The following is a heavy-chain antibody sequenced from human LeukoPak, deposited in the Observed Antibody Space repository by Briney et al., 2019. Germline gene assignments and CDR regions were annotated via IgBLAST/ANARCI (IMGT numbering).Heavy chain of an antibody. V-gene: IGHV4-39*01. CDR2: IYYSGST. J-gene: IGHJ4*02. CDR3: ARLYGSGSYGHY. Sequence: PSETLSLTCTVSGGSISSSSYYWGWIRQPPGKGLEWIGSIYYSGSTYYNPSLKSRVTISVDTSKNQFSLKLSSVTAADTAVYYCARLYGSGSYGHYWGQGTLVTVSS. CDR1: GGSISSSSYY. D-gene: IGHD3-10*01.